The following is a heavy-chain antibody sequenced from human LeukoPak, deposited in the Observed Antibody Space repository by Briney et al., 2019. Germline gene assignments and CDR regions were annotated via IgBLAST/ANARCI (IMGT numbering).Heavy chain of an antibody. CDR2: MNPNSGNT. V-gene: IGHV1-8*01. CDR3: ARGPPAVAAKFYNWFDP. D-gene: IGHD2-15*01. CDR1: GYTFTSYD. J-gene: IGHJ5*02. Sequence: GASVKVSCKASGYTFTSYDINWVRQATGQGLEWMGWMNPNSGNTGYAQKFQGRVTMTRNTSISTAYMELSSLRSEDTAVYYCARGPPAVAAKFYNWFDPWGQGTLVTVSS.